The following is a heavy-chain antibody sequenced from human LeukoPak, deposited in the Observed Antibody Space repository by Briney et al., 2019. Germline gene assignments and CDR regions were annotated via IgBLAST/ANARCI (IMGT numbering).Heavy chain of an antibody. Sequence: PGRSLRLSCAASGFTFSSYGMHWVRQAPGKGLEWVAVIWYDGSNKYYADSVKGRFTISRDNSKNTLYLQMNSLRAEDTAVYYCARDGAPLYAGYSHPNTYYFDYWGQGTLVTVSS. CDR1: GFTFSSYG. CDR2: IWYDGSNK. J-gene: IGHJ4*02. CDR3: ARDGAPLYAGYSHPNTYYFDY. D-gene: IGHD3-9*01. V-gene: IGHV3-33*01.